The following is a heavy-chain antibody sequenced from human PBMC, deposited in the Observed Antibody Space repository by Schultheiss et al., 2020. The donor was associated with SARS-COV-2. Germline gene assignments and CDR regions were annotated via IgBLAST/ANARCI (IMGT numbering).Heavy chain of an antibody. CDR3: ARDSRYCTNGVCYQFDP. CDR1: GGSISSYY. D-gene: IGHD2-8*01. Sequence: ESLRLSCTVSGGSISSYYWSWIRQPPGKGLEWIGEINHSGSTNYNPSLKSRVTISVDTSKNQFSLKLSSVTAADTAVYYCARDSRYCTNGVCYQFDPWGQGTLVTVSS. V-gene: IGHV4-34*01. J-gene: IGHJ5*02. CDR2: INHSGST.